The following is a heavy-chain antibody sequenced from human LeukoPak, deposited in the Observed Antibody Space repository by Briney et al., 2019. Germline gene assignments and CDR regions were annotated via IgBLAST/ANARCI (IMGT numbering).Heavy chain of an antibody. J-gene: IGHJ6*02. CDR1: GGSISSGGYY. Sequence: SETLSLTCTVSGGSISSGGYYWSWIRQHPGKGLEWIVYIYYSGSTYYNPSLKSRVTISVDTSKNQFSLKLSSVTAADTAVYYCARDVGTYCSSTSCYGGMDVWGQGTTVTVSS. D-gene: IGHD2-2*01. CDR2: IYYSGST. CDR3: ARDVGTYCSSTSCYGGMDV. V-gene: IGHV4-31*03.